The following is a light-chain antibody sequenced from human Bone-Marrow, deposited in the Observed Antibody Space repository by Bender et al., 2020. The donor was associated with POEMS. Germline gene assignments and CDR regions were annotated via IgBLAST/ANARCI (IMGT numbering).Light chain of an antibody. V-gene: IGLV2-11*01. CDR2: DVT. J-gene: IGLJ3*02. CDR1: SSDVGSYKF. Sequence: QSALTQPASLSGSPGQSITISCSGTSSDVGSYKFVSWFQQHPGKVPKVVIYDVTRRPSGVPDRFSGSKSGTSASLAISDIQSEDEGDYYCSSWDDSLSGWVFGGGTKLTVL. CDR3: SSWDDSLSGWV.